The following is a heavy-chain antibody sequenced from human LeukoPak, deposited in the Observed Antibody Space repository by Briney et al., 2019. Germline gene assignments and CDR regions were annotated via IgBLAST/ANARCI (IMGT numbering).Heavy chain of an antibody. CDR3: ARIDYGDYGYWYFDL. J-gene: IGHJ2*01. CDR2: IYPGDSDT. D-gene: IGHD4-17*01. CDR1: GYSFTSNW. Sequence: GESLKISCKGSGYSFTSNWIGWVRQMSGKGLEWMGIIYPGDSDTRYSPSFQGQVTISADKSISTAYLQWSSLKASDTAMYYCARIDYGDYGYWYFDLWDRGTLVTVSS. V-gene: IGHV5-51*01.